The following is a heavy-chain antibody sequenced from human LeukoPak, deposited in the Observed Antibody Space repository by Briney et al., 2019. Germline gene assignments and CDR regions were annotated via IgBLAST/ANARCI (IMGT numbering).Heavy chain of an antibody. Sequence: PSETLSLTCTVSGGSISTYYWSWIRQPPGKGLEWIGYIYYSGSTNYNPSLKSRVTMSVDTSKNQFSLKLSSVTAADTALYYCARVYEVGATGVFDYWGQGTLVTVSS. J-gene: IGHJ4*02. CDR3: ARVYEVGATGVFDY. D-gene: IGHD1-26*01. V-gene: IGHV4-59*01. CDR1: GGSISTYY. CDR2: IYYSGST.